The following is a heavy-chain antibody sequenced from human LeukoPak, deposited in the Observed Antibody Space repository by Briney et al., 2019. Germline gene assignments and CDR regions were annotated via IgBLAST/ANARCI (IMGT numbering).Heavy chain of an antibody. Sequence: GGSLRLSCAASGFTFSSYAMHWVRQAPGKGLEWVAVKSYDGSNKYYADSVKGRFTISRDNSKNTLYLQMNSLRAEDTAIYYCAKHRYSNGWDYFDYWGQGTLVTVSS. D-gene: IGHD6-19*01. CDR3: AKHRYSNGWDYFDY. J-gene: IGHJ4*02. V-gene: IGHV3-30-3*02. CDR1: GFTFSSYA. CDR2: KSYDGSNK.